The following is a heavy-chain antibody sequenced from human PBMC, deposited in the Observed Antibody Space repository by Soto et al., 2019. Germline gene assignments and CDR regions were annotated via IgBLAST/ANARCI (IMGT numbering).Heavy chain of an antibody. CDR3: ASGGAVAV. CDR1: GGSISSYY. D-gene: IGHD6-19*01. CDR2: ISYSGST. V-gene: IGHV4-59*08. Sequence: QVQLQESGPGLVKPSETLSLTCTVSGGSISSYYWSWIRQPPGKGLEWIGYISYSGSTNYNPSLKSRVTISVDTSKNQFSLKLSSVAAADTAVYYCASGGAVAVWGQGTLVTVSS. J-gene: IGHJ4*02.